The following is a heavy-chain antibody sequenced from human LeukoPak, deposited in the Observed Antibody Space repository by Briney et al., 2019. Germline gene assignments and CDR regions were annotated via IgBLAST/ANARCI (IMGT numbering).Heavy chain of an antibody. CDR2: IYYSGST. D-gene: IGHD3-9*01. CDR3: ARHRDYDILTGYYHAFDI. CDR1: GGSISSYY. J-gene: IGHJ3*02. Sequence: SETLSLTCTVSGGSISSYYWSWIRQPPGKGLEWIGYIYYSGSTNYNPSLKSRVTISVDTSKNQFSLKLSSVTAADTAVYYCARHRDYDILTGYYHAFDIWGQGTMVTVSS. V-gene: IGHV4-59*08.